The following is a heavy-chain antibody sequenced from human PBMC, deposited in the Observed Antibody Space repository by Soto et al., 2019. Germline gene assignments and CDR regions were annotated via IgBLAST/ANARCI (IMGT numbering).Heavy chain of an antibody. Sequence: SETLSLTCTVPGGSISSYYWSWIRQPPGRGLEWIGYIHYSGSTNYNPSLKSRVTMSVDTSKSQFSLKLSSVTAADTALYYCARGIVTTAPAYHYYYYIDVWATGTTVTVSS. CDR2: IHYSGST. CDR1: GGSISSYY. J-gene: IGHJ6*03. V-gene: IGHV4-59*08. D-gene: IGHD1-26*01. CDR3: ARGIVTTAPAYHYYYYIDV.